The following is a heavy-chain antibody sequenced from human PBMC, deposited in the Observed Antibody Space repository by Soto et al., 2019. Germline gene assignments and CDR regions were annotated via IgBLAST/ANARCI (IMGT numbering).Heavy chain of an antibody. Sequence: ASLKVSCKASGYTFTSYAMHWVRQAPGQRLEWMGWINAGNGNTKYSQKFQGRVTITRDTSASTAYMELSSLRSEDTAVYYCASGYCGGDCYPVDYWGQGTLVTVSS. CDR3: ASGYCGGDCYPVDY. CDR1: GYTFTSYA. J-gene: IGHJ4*02. D-gene: IGHD2-21*02. CDR2: INAGNGNT. V-gene: IGHV1-3*01.